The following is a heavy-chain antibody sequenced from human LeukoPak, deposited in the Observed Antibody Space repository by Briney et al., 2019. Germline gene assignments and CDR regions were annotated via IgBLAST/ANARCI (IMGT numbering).Heavy chain of an antibody. CDR3: ARVGPIYYDSSGYFDY. CDR1: GFTFSSYA. V-gene: IGHV3-30-3*01. J-gene: IGHJ4*02. Sequence: PGGSLRLSCAASGFTFSSYAMHWVRQAPGKGLEWVAVISYDGSNKYYADSVKGRFTISRDNSKNTLYLQMNSLRAEDTAVYYCARVGPIYYDSSGYFDYWGQGTLVTVSS. D-gene: IGHD3-22*01. CDR2: ISYDGSNK.